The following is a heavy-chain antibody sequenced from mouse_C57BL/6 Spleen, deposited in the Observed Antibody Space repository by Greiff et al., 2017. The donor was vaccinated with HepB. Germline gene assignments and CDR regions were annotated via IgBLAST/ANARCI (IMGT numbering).Heavy chain of an antibody. CDR1: GYSFSSSW. CDR3: ARTDYGRSDDWYFDV. CDR2: IYPGDGDT. J-gene: IGHJ1*03. V-gene: IGHV1-82*01. Sequence: QVQLQQSGPELVKPADSVKITCKASGYSFSSSWMNWVKQRPGKGLEWIGRIYPGDGDTNYNGKFKGKVTLTADKYSSTAYMQLSSLTSEDSAVYFGARTDYGRSDDWYFDVWGTGTTVTVSS. D-gene: IGHD1-1*01.